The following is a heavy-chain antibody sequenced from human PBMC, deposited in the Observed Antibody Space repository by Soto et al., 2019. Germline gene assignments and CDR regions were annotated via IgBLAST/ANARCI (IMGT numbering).Heavy chain of an antibody. CDR3: ERYGSGTYSPPHFDS. CDR2: IYYSEST. J-gene: IGHJ4*01. D-gene: IGHD3-10*01. V-gene: IGHV4-31*03. Sequence: QAQLQESGPGLVKPSQTLSLTCTVSGGSISSADYNWSWIRQHPGKGLEWIGYIYYSESTYYKPSFRSRFIISVDMSKNQFSRRLSCVAAAGTAVYCCERYGSGTYSPPHFDSWGQGALVTVSS. CDR1: GGSISSADYN.